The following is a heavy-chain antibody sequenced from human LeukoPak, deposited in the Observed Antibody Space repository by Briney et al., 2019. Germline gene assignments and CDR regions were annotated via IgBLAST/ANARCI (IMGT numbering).Heavy chain of an antibody. J-gene: IGHJ3*02. Sequence: TSETLSLTCTVSGGSISSGGYYWSWIRQHPGKGLGWIGYIYYSGSTYYNPSLKSRVTISVDTSKNQFSLKLSSVTAADTAVYYCASTRRIDYGNAVDIWGQGIMVTVSS. CDR2: IYYSGST. CDR1: GGSISSGGYY. CDR3: ASTRRIDYGNAVDI. V-gene: IGHV4-31*03. D-gene: IGHD4-17*01.